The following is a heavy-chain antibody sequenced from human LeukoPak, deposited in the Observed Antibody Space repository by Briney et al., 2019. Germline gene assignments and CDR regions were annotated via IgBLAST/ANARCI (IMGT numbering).Heavy chain of an antibody. D-gene: IGHD5-24*01. CDR3: AREEIGYFDY. CDR2: IYYSGST. CDR1: GGTFSGYC. V-gene: IGHV4-30-4*08. Sequence: SETLSLTCAVYGGTFSGYCCSSIRQPPGKGLEWIGYIYYSGSTYYNPSLKSRVTISVDTSKNQFSLKLSSVTAADTAVYYCAREEIGYFDYWGQGTLVTVSS. J-gene: IGHJ4*02.